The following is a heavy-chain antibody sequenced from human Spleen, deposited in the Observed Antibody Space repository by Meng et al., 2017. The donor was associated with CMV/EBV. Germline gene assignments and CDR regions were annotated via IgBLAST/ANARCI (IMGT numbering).Heavy chain of an antibody. D-gene: IGHD3-10*01. CDR1: GLSVRNNC. J-gene: IGHJ4*02. V-gene: IGHV3-53*01. Sequence: SCAVSGLSVRNNCMSWVRQAPGKGLEWVSVIYNGEGGSTYYAESVKGRFTISRDNSKKTLFLQMDRLRVEDTAVYYCASDYYGSETKWGQGTLVTVSS. CDR3: ASDYYGSETK. CDR2: IYNGEGGST.